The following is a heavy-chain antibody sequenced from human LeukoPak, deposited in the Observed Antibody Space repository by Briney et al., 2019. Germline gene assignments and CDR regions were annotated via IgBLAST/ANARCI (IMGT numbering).Heavy chain of an antibody. CDR3: YHYDSSGYYPQTKIDY. V-gene: IGHV3-23*01. J-gene: IGHJ4*02. Sequence: GGSLRLSCAASGFSFSAYSMNWVRQAPGKGLEWVSGISGSGGSTYYADSVKGRFTISRDNSKNTVYLQMNSLRAEDTAVYYCYHYDSSGYYPQTKIDYWGQGTLVTVSS. CDR1: GFSFSAYS. D-gene: IGHD3-22*01. CDR2: ISGSGGST.